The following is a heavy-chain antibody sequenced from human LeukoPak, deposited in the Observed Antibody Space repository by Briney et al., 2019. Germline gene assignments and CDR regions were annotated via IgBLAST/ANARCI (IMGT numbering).Heavy chain of an antibody. V-gene: IGHV5-51*01. D-gene: IGHD6-6*01. CDR3: ARHGSIASHAFDI. CDR1: GYSFTSYW. CDR2: IYPGDSDT. J-gene: IGHJ3*02. Sequence: GESLKISCKGSGYSFTSYWIGWVRQMPGKGLEWMGIIYPGDSDTRYSPSFQGQVTISADKSINTAYLQWSSLKASDTAMYYCARHGSIASHAFDIWGQGTMVTVSS.